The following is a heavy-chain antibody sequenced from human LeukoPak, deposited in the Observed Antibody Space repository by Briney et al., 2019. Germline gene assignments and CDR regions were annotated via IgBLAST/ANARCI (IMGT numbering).Heavy chain of an antibody. V-gene: IGHV3-23*01. D-gene: IGHD3-22*01. CDR3: AKDLDSTGYYSYRY. J-gene: IGHJ4*02. Sequence: PGGSLRLSCAASGFTFSSYSMNWVRQAPGKGLEWVSLISTSGRTHYADSVEGRFTISRDNSKNTLYLQMNSLRAEDTAVYYCAKDLDSTGYYSYRYWGQGTLVTVSS. CDR1: GFTFSSYS. CDR2: ISTSGRT.